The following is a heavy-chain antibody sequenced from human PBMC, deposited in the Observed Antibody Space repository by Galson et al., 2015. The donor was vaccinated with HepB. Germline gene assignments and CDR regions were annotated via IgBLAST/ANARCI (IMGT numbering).Heavy chain of an antibody. CDR2: IFYSGST. CDR3: ASPAMACSTDY. Sequence: ETLSLPCPVPGGSLSSSSYYWGWIRQPPVTGLEWIGSIFYSGSTYYNPSLKRRVTISVDTSKNQFSLKLSSVTAADTAVYYCASPAMACSTDYWGRGTLVTVSS. V-gene: IGHV4-39*01. CDR1: GGSLSSSSYY. D-gene: IGHD6-19*01. J-gene: IGHJ4*02.